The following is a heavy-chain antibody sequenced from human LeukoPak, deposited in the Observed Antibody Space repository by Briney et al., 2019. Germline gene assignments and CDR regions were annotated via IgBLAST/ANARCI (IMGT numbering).Heavy chain of an antibody. J-gene: IGHJ3*02. CDR2: ISSSSSYI. V-gene: IGHV3-21*01. CDR1: GFTFSSYS. Sequence: GGSLRLSCAASGFTFSSYSMNWVRQAPGEGLEWVSSISSSSSYIYYADSVKGRFTISRDNAKNSLYLQMNSLRAEDTAVYYCARVTIYSDAFDIWGQGTMVTVSS. CDR3: ARVTIYSDAFDI. D-gene: IGHD3-3*02.